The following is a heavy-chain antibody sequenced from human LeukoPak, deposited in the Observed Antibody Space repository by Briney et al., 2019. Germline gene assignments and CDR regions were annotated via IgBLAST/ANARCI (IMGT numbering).Heavy chain of an antibody. Sequence: GSLRLSCAASGFTFSSYGMHWVRQAPGKGLEWVAVISYDGSNKYYADSVKGRFTISRDNSKNTLYLQMNSLRAEDTAVYYCAKDRASSKDYWGQGTLVTVSS. V-gene: IGHV3-30*18. CDR2: ISYDGSNK. CDR1: GFTFSSYG. CDR3: AKDRASSKDY. D-gene: IGHD6-13*01. J-gene: IGHJ4*02.